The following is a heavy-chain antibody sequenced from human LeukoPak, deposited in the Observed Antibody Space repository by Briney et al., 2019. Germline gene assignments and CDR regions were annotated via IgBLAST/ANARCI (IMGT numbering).Heavy chain of an antibody. D-gene: IGHD1-26*01. J-gene: IGHJ4*02. V-gene: IGHV1-2*02. Sequence: ASVKVSCKASGYTFIGYFMHWVRQVPGQGLEWMGWIFPNSGVTNYAQKFQGRVTMTRDTSISTAYMELTRLRSDDTAVYYCARDLGTFTFDFDYWGQGTLVTVSS. CDR1: GYTFIGYF. CDR2: IFPNSGVT. CDR3: ARDLGTFTFDFDY.